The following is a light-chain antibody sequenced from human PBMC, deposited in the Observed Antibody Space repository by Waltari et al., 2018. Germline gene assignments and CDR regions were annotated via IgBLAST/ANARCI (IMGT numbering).Light chain of an antibody. CDR2: KVS. CDR3: MQGTHWPWT. V-gene: IGKV2-30*01. J-gene: IGKJ1*01. Sequence: DAVMTQSPFSLPVTLGQPASLPCRSTQSLVSSDGNTYFNWFQQRPGQSPRRLLYKVSNRDAGVPDRFSGSGSGTDFTLRISRVEAEDFGIYYCMQGTHWPWTFGQGTRVEIK. CDR1: QSLVSSDGNTY.